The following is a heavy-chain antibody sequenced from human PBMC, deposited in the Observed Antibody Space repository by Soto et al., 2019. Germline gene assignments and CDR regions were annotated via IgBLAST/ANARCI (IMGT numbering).Heavy chain of an antibody. V-gene: IGHV3-30-3*01. CDR1: GFTFSSYA. CDR3: ARTRIAVAGMYYYYYYGMDV. Sequence: SCAASGFTFSSYAMHWVRQAPGKGLEWVAVISYDGSNKYYADSVKGRFTISRDNSKNTLYLQMNSLRAEDTAVYYCARTRIAVAGMYYYYYYGMDVWGQGTTVTVSS. CDR2: ISYDGSNK. J-gene: IGHJ6*02. D-gene: IGHD6-19*01.